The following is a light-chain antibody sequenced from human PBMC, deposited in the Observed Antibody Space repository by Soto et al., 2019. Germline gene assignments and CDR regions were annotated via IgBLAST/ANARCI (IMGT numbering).Light chain of an antibody. V-gene: IGKV3-15*01. CDR2: DAS. J-gene: IGKJ4*01. CDR3: QPYDNWPPL. CDR1: QSVSSN. Sequence: EIVMTQSPATLSVSPGERVTLSSRASQSVSSNLAWYQQKPGQTPRLLIYDASTRATGIPARFGGSGSGTEFTLTISSLQSEDFAVYYCQPYDNWPPLFGGGTKVEIK.